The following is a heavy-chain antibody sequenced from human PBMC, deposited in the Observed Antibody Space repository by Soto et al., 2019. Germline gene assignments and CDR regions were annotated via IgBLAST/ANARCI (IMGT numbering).Heavy chain of an antibody. J-gene: IGHJ5*02. CDR1: GFTFSSYA. D-gene: IGHD6-19*01. Sequence: GGSLRLSCAASGFTFSSYAMSWVRQAPGKGLEWVSAISGSGGSTYYADSVKGRFTISRDNSKNTLYQQMNSLRAEDTDVYYCAKEPSQKRYSSGWYWFDPWGQGTLVTVSS. V-gene: IGHV3-23*01. CDR3: AKEPSQKRYSSGWYWFDP. CDR2: ISGSGGST.